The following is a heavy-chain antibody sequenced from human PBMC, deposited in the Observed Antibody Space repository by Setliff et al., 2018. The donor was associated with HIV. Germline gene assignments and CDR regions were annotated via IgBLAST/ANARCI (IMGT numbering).Heavy chain of an antibody. CDR1: GFTFGDDA. J-gene: IGHJ4*02. Sequence: PGGSLRLSCTTSGFTFGDDAMSWFRQAPGKGLEWVSFIRSKAYGGTTENAASVKGRFTISRDDSKSIAFLQMNSLQTDDTAVYYCTRGRDIAVAAVNDYWGQGTLVTVSS. D-gene: IGHD6-19*01. V-gene: IGHV3-49*03. CDR3: TRGRDIAVAAVNDY. CDR2: IRSKAYGGTT.